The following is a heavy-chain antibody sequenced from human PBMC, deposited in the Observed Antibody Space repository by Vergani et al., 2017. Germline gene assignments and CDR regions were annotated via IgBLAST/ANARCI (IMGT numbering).Heavy chain of an antibody. Sequence: EVQLVESGGGLVQPGGSLRLSCAASGFTFSSYEMNWVRQAPGKGLEWVSYISSSGSNISYADSVKGRFTISRDNAKNSLYLQMNSLRAEDTAVYYCARVLTRYLDYWGQGTLVTVSS. V-gene: IGHV3-48*03. CDR1: GFTFSSYE. CDR3: ARVLTRYLDY. CDR2: ISSSGSNI. J-gene: IGHJ4*02.